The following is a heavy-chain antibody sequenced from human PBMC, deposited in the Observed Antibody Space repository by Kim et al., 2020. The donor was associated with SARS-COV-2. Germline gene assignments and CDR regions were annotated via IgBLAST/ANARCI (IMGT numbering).Heavy chain of an antibody. Sequence: SETLSLTCAVYGGSFSGYYWSWIRQPPGKGLEWIGEINHSGSTNYNPSLKSRVTISVDTSKNQFSLKLSSVTAADTAVYYCARVGFERITMVRGVIIFDYWGQGTLVTVSS. V-gene: IGHV4-34*01. D-gene: IGHD3-10*01. CDR1: GGSFSGYY. J-gene: IGHJ4*02. CDR3: ARVGFERITMVRGVIIFDY. CDR2: INHSGST.